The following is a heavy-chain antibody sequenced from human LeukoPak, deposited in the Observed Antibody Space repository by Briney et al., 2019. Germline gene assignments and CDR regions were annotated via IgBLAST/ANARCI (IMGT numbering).Heavy chain of an antibody. CDR1: GFTFSSYW. Sequence: PGGSLRLSCAASGFTFSSYWMSWVRQAPGKGLEWVANIKQDGSEKYYVDSVRGRFTISRDNAKNSLYLQMNSLRAEDTAVYYCAKDAAITMVRGVYFDYWGQGTLVTVSS. D-gene: IGHD3-10*01. CDR2: IKQDGSEK. V-gene: IGHV3-7*01. CDR3: AKDAAITMVRGVYFDY. J-gene: IGHJ4*02.